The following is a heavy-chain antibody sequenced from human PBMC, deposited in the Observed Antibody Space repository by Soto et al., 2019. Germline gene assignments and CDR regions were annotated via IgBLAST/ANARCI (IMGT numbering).Heavy chain of an antibody. D-gene: IGHD3-10*01. Sequence: LVESGGGWVQPGGSLRLSCAVSGFTLSKYWIHWVRQAPGKGLVWLLHVTGEGTSATYADSVKGRFTVSRDTANDTLYLQMNGLRDEDTAVYFCARGFRRSKVRGVFNQGGLDYWGQGTLVTVSS. CDR1: GFTLSKYW. V-gene: IGHV3-74*01. CDR2: VTGEGTSA. J-gene: IGHJ4*02. CDR3: ARGFRRSKVRGVFNQGGLDY.